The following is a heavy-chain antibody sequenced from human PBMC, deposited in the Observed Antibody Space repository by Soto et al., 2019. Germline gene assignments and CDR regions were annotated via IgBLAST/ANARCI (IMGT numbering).Heavy chain of an antibody. Sequence: PSETLSLTCAVSGGSIISGFYSCFCIRQPPGQGLEWIGYIYNSGNTYYNPSLMSRVTISVDRSQNHFSLKLTSVTAADTAVYYCARGSDGVWNWFDPWGQGTQVTVSS. CDR1: GGSIISGFYS. V-gene: IGHV4-30-2*01. D-gene: IGHD2-21*02. CDR3: ARGSDGVWNWFDP. CDR2: IYNSGNT. J-gene: IGHJ5*02.